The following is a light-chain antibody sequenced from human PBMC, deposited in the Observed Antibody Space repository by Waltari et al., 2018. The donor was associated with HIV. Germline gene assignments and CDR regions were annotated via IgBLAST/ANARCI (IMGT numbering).Light chain of an antibody. J-gene: IGLJ1*01. CDR3: YSTGNGDTHNGV. V-gene: IGLV3-10*01. CDR1: ALPQKP. CDR2: DHN. Sequence: SYELTQPPSVSVSPGQTPAITCSGDALPQKPVYWFRERSSQATVILMYDHNKRPSAISDNFAGYKSATVTTLTISGAQVQDEADYYCYSTGNGDTHNGVFGAGTCLTVL.